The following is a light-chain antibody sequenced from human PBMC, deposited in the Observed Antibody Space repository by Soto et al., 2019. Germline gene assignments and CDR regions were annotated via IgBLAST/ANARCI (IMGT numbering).Light chain of an antibody. CDR2: AAS. J-gene: IGKJ2*01. CDR3: QQYYSYPL. V-gene: IGKV1-8*01. CDR1: QGISSY. Sequence: AIRMTQSPSSLSASTGDRVTITCRASQGISSYLAWYQQKPGKAPKLLIYAASTLQSGVPSRFSGSGSGTDFTLTISCLQSEDFATYYCQQYYSYPLFGRGTKLEIK.